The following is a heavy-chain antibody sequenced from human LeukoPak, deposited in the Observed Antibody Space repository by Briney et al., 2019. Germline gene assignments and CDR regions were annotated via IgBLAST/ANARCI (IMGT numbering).Heavy chain of an antibody. CDR1: GYTFTSYD. J-gene: IGHJ5*02. D-gene: IGHD3-10*01. CDR2: MNPNSGNT. V-gene: IGHV1-8*01. Sequence: ASVKVSCKASGYTFTSYDINWVRQATGQGLEWMGWMNPNSGNTGYAQKFQGRVTMTRNTSISTAYMELSSLRSEDTAVYYCARGDYLWFGESLSRWFDPWGQGTLVTVSS. CDR3: ARGDYLWFGESLSRWFDP.